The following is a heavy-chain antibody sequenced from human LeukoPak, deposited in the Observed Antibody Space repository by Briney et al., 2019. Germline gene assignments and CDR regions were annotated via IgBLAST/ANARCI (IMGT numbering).Heavy chain of an antibody. CDR1: GGSISSSNW. CDR2: IYHSGST. V-gene: IGHV4-4*02. Sequence: SETLSLTCAVSGGSISSSNWWSWVRQPPGKGLEWIGEIYHSGSTNYNPSLKSRVTISVDKSKNQFSLKLSSVTAADTAVYYCARAPRVGGGYYYYMDVWGKGTTVTVSS. D-gene: IGHD3-16*01. CDR3: ARAPRVGGGYYYYMDV. J-gene: IGHJ6*03.